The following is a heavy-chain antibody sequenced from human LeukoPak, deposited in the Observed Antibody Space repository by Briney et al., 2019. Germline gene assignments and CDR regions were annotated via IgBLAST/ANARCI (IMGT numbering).Heavy chain of an antibody. Sequence: SVKVSCKASGGTFSSYAISWVRQAPGQGLERMGGIIPIFGTANYAQKFQGRVTITTDESTSTAYMELSSLRSEDTAVYYCARAADPSTVTTDTYYYYYMDVWGKGTTVTVSS. D-gene: IGHD4-11*01. CDR2: IIPIFGTA. CDR1: GGTFSSYA. V-gene: IGHV1-69*05. CDR3: ARAADPSTVTTDTYYYYYMDV. J-gene: IGHJ6*03.